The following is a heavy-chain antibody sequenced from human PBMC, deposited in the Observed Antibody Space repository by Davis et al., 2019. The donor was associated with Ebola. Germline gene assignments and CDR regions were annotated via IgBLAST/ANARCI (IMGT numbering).Heavy chain of an antibody. J-gene: IGHJ6*04. CDR1: GGSISSGSYY. CDR3: ARYPAIAAAGTGYYYGMDV. CDR2: IYYSGST. Sequence: MPSETLSLTCTVSGGSISSGSYYRGWFRQPPGKGLEWIGSIYYSGSTYYNPSLKSRVTISVDTSKNQFSLRLSSVTAADTAVYYCARYPAIAAAGTGYYYGMDVWGKGTTVTVSS. V-gene: IGHV4-39*01. D-gene: IGHD6-13*01.